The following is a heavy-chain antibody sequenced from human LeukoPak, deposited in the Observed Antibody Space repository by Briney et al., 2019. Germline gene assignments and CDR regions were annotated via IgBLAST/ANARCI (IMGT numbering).Heavy chain of an antibody. J-gene: IGHJ4*02. CDR3: ATGKVTTDYFDY. Sequence: SVKVSCKAPGGTFSSYAISWVRQAPGQGLEWMGGIIPIFGTANYAQKFQGRVTMTEDTSTDTAYMELSSLRSEDTAVYYCATGKVTTDYFDYWGQGTLVTVSS. CDR2: IIPIFGTA. D-gene: IGHD4-11*01. CDR1: GGTFSSYA. V-gene: IGHV1-69*06.